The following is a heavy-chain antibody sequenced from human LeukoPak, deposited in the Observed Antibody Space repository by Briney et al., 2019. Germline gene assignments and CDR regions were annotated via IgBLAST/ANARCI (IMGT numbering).Heavy chain of an antibody. D-gene: IGHD4-17*01. CDR2: IILIFGTA. J-gene: IGHJ4*02. Sequence: SVKVPCKASGGTFSSYAISWVRQAPGQGLEWMGGIILIFGTANYAQKFQGRVTIPADESTSTAYMELSSLRSEDTAVYYCARSERDATVTTDYWGQGTLVTVSS. V-gene: IGHV1-69*13. CDR3: ARSERDATVTTDY. CDR1: GGTFSSYA.